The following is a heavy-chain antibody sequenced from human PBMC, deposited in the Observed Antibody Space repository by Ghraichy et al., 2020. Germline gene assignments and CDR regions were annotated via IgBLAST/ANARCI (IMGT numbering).Heavy chain of an antibody. D-gene: IGHD1-26*01. CDR3: AKAGTVGANFDY. CDR1: GFTFSSYG. Sequence: GSLRLSCAASGFTFSSYGMHWVRQAPGKGLEWVAVIWYDGSNKYYADSVKGRFTISRDNSKNTLYLQMNSLRAEDTAVYYCAKAGTVGANFDYWGQGTLVTVSS. CDR2: IWYDGSNK. J-gene: IGHJ4*02. V-gene: IGHV3-33*06.